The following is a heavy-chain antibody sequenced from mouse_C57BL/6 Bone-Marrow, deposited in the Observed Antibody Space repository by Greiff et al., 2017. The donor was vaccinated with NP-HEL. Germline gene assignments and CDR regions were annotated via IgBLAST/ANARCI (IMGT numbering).Heavy chain of an antibody. CDR2: IYPSDSET. J-gene: IGHJ3*01. CDR1: GYTFTSYW. V-gene: IGHV1-61*01. D-gene: IGHD2-1*01. CDR3: ARGYGNLGFAY. Sequence: VQLQQPGAELVRPGSSVKLSCKASGYTFTSYWMDWVKQRPGQGLEWIGNIYPSDSETHYNQKFKDKATLTVDKSSSTAYMQLRSLTSEDSAVYYCARGYGNLGFAYWGQGTLVTVSA.